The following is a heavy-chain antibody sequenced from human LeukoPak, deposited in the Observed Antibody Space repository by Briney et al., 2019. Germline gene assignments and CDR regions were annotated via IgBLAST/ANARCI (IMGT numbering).Heavy chain of an antibody. V-gene: IGHV3-7*01. CDR2: IKRDGNEK. CDR3: ARDGDYGDPLDY. CDR1: GFTFSNYW. J-gene: IGHJ4*02. Sequence: GGSLRLSCAASGFTFSNYWMTWVRQAPGKGLEWVANIKRDGNEKSYADSVKGRFTISRDNAKQSLYLQMNSLRAEDTAVYYCARDGDYGDPLDYWGQGTLVTVSS. D-gene: IGHD4-17*01.